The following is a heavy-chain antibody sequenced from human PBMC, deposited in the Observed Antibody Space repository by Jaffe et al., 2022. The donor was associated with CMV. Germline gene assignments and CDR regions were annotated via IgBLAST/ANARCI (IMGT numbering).Heavy chain of an antibody. Sequence: EVQLVESGGGLIQPGGSLRLSCAASGFTVSSNYMSWVRQAPGKGLEWVSVIYSGGSTYYADSVKGRFTTSRDNSENTVYLQMNSLRAEDTAVYYCARKGLTVTHWYFDLWGRGTLITVSS. D-gene: IGHD2-21*02. V-gene: IGHV3-53*01. CDR3: ARKGLTVTHWYFDL. CDR1: GFTVSSNY. J-gene: IGHJ2*01. CDR2: IYSGGST.